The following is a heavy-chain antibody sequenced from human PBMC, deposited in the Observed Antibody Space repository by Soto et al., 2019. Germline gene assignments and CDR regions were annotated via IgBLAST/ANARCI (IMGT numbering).Heavy chain of an antibody. CDR1: GGSISSAAYY. CDR2: ISHSGST. J-gene: IGHJ4*02. CDR3: AREYTYGSNFFDC. Sequence: QVQLQESGPGLVKPSQTLSLTCTVSGGSISSAAYYWSWIRQHPGKGLEWIGYISHSGSTYYTPSLKTCVIISADTSTNQSSVNLTSVTAADTAVYYCAREYTYGSNFFDCWGQGALVTVSS. V-gene: IGHV4-31*03. D-gene: IGHD5-18*01.